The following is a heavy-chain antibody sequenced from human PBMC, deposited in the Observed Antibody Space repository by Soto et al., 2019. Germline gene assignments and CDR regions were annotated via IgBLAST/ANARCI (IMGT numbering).Heavy chain of an antibody. Sequence: QVQLVQSGAEVKKPGSSVKVSCKASGGTFSSYAISWVRQAPGQGLEWMGGIIPIFGTANYAQKFQGRVTITADESTSTAXXXXXSLXSEXXAVXYCXXXXXIAAAGNGMDVWGQGTTLTVSS. D-gene: IGHD6-13*01. CDR2: IIPIFGTA. CDR1: GGTFSSYA. CDR3: XXXXXIAAAGNGMDV. V-gene: IGHV1-69*01. J-gene: IGHJ6*02.